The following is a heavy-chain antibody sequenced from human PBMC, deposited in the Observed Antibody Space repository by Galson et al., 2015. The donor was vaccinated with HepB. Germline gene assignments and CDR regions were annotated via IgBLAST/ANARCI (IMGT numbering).Heavy chain of an antibody. CDR2: ISAYNGNT. V-gene: IGHV1-18*01. CDR1: GYTFTSYG. D-gene: IGHD3-10*01. Sequence: SVKVSCKASGYTFTSYGIRWVRRAPGQGLEWMGWISAYNGNTNYAQKLQGRVTVTTDTSTSTAYMELRSLRSDDTAVYYCARMVRGVHYFDYWGQGTLVTVSS. J-gene: IGHJ4*02. CDR3: ARMVRGVHYFDY.